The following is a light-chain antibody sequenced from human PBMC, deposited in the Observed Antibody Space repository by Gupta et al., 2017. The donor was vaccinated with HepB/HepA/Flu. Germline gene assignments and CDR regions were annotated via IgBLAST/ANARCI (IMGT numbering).Light chain of an antibody. CDR2: VNS. CDR1: SSKTRSKS. J-gene: IGLJ2*01. V-gene: IGLV1-44*01. Sequence: QSGLTQPPSASGAPGQRVTISCSGTSSKTRSKSVSWYQHLPGTAPKLLIYVNSQRPSGVPVRFSGSNSDTSASLAISGLRPEDAADYYCAAWDDSLNVMVFGGGTKLTV. CDR3: AAWDDSLNVMV.